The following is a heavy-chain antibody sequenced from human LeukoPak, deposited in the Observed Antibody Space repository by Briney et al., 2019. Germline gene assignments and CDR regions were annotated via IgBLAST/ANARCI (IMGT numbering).Heavy chain of an antibody. CDR3: ARGKKRSGCSTPSCYASSYYYYYMDV. CDR2: MNHSGGT. Sequence: SETLSLTCTVSGASISSGDYYWSWIRQPAGKGLEWIGEMNHSGGTNYNPSLKSRVTISVDTSKNQFSLKLSSVTAADTAVYYCARGKKRSGCSTPSCYASSYYYYYMDVWGKGTTVTVSS. CDR1: GASISSGDYY. D-gene: IGHD2-2*01. J-gene: IGHJ6*03. V-gene: IGHV4-61*10.